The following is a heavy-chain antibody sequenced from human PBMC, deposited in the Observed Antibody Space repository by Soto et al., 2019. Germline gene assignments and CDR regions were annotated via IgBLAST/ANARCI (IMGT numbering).Heavy chain of an antibody. D-gene: IGHD6-19*01. CDR2: IYYTGST. CDR1: GDSVSSNSHY. V-gene: IGHV4-39*01. Sequence: QLQLQESGPGLVKPSETLSLTCTVSGDSVSSNSHYWGWIRQPPGKGLEWIGTIYYTGSTYYNPSLKSRVTISVDTSKNQFSLKLRSVTAADTAVYYCARLGISVPKSWGGHWYFDLWGRGTLVTVSS. CDR3: ARLGISVPKSWGGHWYFDL. J-gene: IGHJ2*01.